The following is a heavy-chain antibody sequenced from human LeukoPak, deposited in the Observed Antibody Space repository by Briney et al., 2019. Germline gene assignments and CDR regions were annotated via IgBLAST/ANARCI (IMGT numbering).Heavy chain of an antibody. CDR2: ISSSSSYI. D-gene: IGHD6-6*01. CDR1: GFTFSSYS. J-gene: IGHJ4*02. Sequence: PGGSLRLSCAASGFTFSSYSMNWVRQAPGKGLEWVSSISSSSSYIYYADSVKGRFTISRDNAKNSLYLQMNSLRAEDTAVYYCARTLEYSSSWRSFDYWGQGTLVTVSS. V-gene: IGHV3-21*01. CDR3: ARTLEYSSSWRSFDY.